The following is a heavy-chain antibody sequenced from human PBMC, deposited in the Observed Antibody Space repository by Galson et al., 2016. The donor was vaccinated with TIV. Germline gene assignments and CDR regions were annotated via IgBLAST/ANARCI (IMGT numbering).Heavy chain of an antibody. CDR2: INTATGYT. D-gene: IGHD2-2*01. J-gene: IGHJ5*02. CDR1: GYTFTSYG. Sequence: SVKVSCKASGYTFTSYGIHWMRQAPGQRLEWMGWINTATGYTKYSQTFQDRITITRDTSASTAYMELSSLRSEETATYYCAGLGYCSSMSCFQFDPWSQGTLVSVSS. V-gene: IGHV1-3*04. CDR3: AGLGYCSSMSCFQFDP.